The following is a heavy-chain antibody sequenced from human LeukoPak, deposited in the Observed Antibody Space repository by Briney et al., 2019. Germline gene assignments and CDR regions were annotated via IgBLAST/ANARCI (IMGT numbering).Heavy chain of an antibody. CDR3: ARRVTSFLS. CDR1: GFDLSPYT. V-gene: IGHV3-21*01. D-gene: IGHD2-21*02. Sequence: GGSLRLSCSASGFDLSPYTMNWVRQAPGKGLEWVASISSTSTYMYYGDSLKGRFTISRDNAKNTLYLQLESLRAEDTATYYCARRVTSFLSWGLGSLVIVSS. J-gene: IGHJ4*02. CDR2: ISSTSTYM.